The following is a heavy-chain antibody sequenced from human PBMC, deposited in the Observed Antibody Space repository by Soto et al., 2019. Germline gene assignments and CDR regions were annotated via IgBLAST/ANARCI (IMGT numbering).Heavy chain of an antibody. J-gene: IGHJ4*02. CDR1: GFTFRDYA. CDR2: ISNSGDST. CDR3: ARDPSTGHADY. V-gene: IGHV3-23*01. Sequence: EVQLLESGGDLVQPGGSLRLSCAGSGFTFRDYALNWVRQGPGKGLGWVSTISNSGDSTYYADAVKGRFTISRDHSKNSLYLQMNSLRAEDTAVYYCARDPSTGHADYGGQGTVVTVSS. D-gene: IGHD3-9*01.